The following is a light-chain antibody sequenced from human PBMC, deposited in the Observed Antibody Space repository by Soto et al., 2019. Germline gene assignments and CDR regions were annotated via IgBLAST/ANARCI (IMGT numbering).Light chain of an antibody. V-gene: IGKV3-20*01. CDR2: GAS. Sequence: EIVLTQSPGTLSLSPGERATLSCRASQSVSSSYLAWYQQKLGQAPRLLIYGASSRATGIPDRFSGSGSGTDFTLTISRLEAEDFAVYYCQQYGSSPPWTFGQGTKVEIK. CDR3: QQYGSSPPWT. CDR1: QSVSSSY. J-gene: IGKJ1*01.